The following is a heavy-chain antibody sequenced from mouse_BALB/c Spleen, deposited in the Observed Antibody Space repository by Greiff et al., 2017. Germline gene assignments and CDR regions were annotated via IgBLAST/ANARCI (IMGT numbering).Heavy chain of an antibody. D-gene: IGHD2-3*01. CDR3: ARHLSYAMDY. CDR2: INPDSSTI. V-gene: IGHV4-1*02. CDR1: GFDFSRYW. J-gene: IGHJ4*01. Sequence: EVKLLESGGGLVQPGGSLKLSCAASGFDFSRYWWSWVRQSPGKGLEWIGEINPDSSTINYTPSLKDKFIISRDNAKNTLYLQMSKVRSEDTALYYCARHLSYAMDYWGQGTSVTVSS.